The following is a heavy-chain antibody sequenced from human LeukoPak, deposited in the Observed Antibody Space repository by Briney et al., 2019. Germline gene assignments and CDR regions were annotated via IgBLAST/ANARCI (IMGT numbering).Heavy chain of an antibody. V-gene: IGHV5-51*03. CDR3: ARPYCSSTSCHTNWFDP. J-gene: IGHJ5*02. Sequence: GESLKISCKGSGYSLTSYWIGWVRQMPGKGLEWMGIIYPGDSDTRYSPSFQGQVTISADKSISTAYLQWSSLKASDTAMYYCARPYCSSTSCHTNWFDPWGQGTLVTVSS. CDR1: GYSLTSYW. CDR2: IYPGDSDT. D-gene: IGHD2-2*01.